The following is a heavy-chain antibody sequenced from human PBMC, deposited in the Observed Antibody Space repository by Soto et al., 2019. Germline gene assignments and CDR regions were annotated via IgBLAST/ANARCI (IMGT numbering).Heavy chain of an antibody. Sequence: GDSSQIGTTYYNPSLKSRVTISEDTSKNQFSLKLSSVTAADTAVYYCARGGIEEAGSVVHWGQGTLVTVSS. CDR3: ARGGIEEAGSVVH. V-gene: IGHV4-30-2*05. J-gene: IGHJ5*02. D-gene: IGHD6-13*01. CDR2: SSQIGTT.